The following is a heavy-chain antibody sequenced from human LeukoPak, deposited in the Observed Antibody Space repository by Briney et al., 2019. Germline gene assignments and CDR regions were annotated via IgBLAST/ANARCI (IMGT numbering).Heavy chain of an antibody. CDR3: ARADSSGPYYYYGMDV. CDR1: GFTFSSYS. V-gene: IGHV3-21*01. D-gene: IGHD6-19*01. CDR2: ISSSSSYI. J-gene: IGHJ6*02. Sequence: GGSLRLSCAASGFTFSSYSMNWVRQAPGKGLEWVSSISSSSSYIYYADSVKGRFTISRDNAKNSLYLQMNSLRAEDTAVYYCARADSSGPYYYYGMDVWGQGTTVTVSS.